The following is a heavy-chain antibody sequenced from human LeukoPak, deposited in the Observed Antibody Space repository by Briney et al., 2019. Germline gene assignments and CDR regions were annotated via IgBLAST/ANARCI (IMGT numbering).Heavy chain of an antibody. V-gene: IGHV3-48*02. CDR3: AREDDSWGPNNLDL. D-gene: IGHD7-27*01. CDR1: AFTFSDYS. CDR2: IDTSSSTM. Sequence: PGGSPRLSCAASAFTFSDYSMNWVCQAPGKGLEWISYIDTSSSTMYYADSVMGPFTISRDNAKKSLYLQMNSLRDEDTAVYYCAREDDSWGPNNLDLWGQGAILPVSS. J-gene: IGHJ3*01.